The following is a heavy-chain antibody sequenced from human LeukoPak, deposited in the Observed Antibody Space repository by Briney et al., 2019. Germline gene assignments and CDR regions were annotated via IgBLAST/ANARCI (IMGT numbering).Heavy chain of an antibody. V-gene: IGHV4-34*01. CDR3: ASLTTADAFDI. CDR1: GGSFSGYY. Sequence: SETLSLTCAVYGGSFSGYYWSWIRQTPGKGLEWIGSMYHSGSTYYNPSPKSRVTISVDTSKNQFSLKLSSVTAADTAVFYCASLTTADAFDIWGQGTMVTVSS. D-gene: IGHD3-22*01. CDR2: MYHSGST. J-gene: IGHJ3*02.